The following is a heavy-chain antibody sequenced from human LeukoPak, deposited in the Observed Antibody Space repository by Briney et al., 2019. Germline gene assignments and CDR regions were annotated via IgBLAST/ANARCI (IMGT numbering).Heavy chain of an antibody. J-gene: IGHJ3*02. D-gene: IGHD3-22*01. CDR3: ARHGGGFDYYDSKHDAFDI. CDR1: GGSISSYY. CDR2: IYTSGST. V-gene: IGHV4-4*07. Sequence: KASETLSLTCTVSGGSISSYYWSWIRQPAGKGLEWIGRIYTSGSTYYNPSLRSRVTISVDTSKNQFSLKLSSVTAADTAVYYCARHGGGFDYYDSKHDAFDIWGQGTMVTVSS.